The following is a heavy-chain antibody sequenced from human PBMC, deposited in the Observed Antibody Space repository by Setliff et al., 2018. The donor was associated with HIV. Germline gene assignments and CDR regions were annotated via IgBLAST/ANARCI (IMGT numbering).Heavy chain of an antibody. CDR1: GFTFSSYG. V-gene: IGHV3-30*02. CDR2: IRSDGSNK. CDR3: ARSVIGYYYYGMDV. D-gene: IGHD3-10*01. Sequence: GGSLRLSCAASGFTFSSYGMHWVRQAPGKGLEWVAFIRSDGSNKYYADSVKGRLTISRDNSKNTLYLQMDSLRAEDTAVYYCARSVIGYYYYGMDVWGQGTLVTVSS. J-gene: IGHJ6*02.